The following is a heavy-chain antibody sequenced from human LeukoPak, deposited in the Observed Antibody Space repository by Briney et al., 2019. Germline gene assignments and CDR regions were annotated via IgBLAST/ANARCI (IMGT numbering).Heavy chain of an antibody. CDR1: GYNFNRYT. CDR2: VSTSNGDT. J-gene: IGHJ4*02. D-gene: IGHD5-18*01. V-gene: IGHV1-18*01. CDR3: ARVSDTSMVTPGFDS. Sequence: ASVKVSCKTSGYNFNRYTITWVRQAPGQGLEWMGWVSTSNGDTSYADKFQGRVTMTTETVTKTAYMELTRLRSGDTAMYFCARVSDTSMVTPGFDSWGQGTLVTVSS.